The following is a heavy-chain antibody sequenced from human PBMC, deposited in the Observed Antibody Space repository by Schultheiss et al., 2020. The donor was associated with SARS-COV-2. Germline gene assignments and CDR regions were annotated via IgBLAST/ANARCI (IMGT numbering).Heavy chain of an antibody. CDR3: ARDLRCSSSMDV. D-gene: IGHD6-6*01. J-gene: IGHJ6*02. V-gene: IGHV4-59*01. CDR1: GGSISSYY. CDR2: VFYSGST. Sequence: SCTVSGGSISSYYWSWIRQPPGKGLEWIGYVFYSGSTNYNPSLKSRVTISVDSSNNQFSLKLSSVTAADTAVYYCARDLRCSSSMDVWGQGTTVTVSS.